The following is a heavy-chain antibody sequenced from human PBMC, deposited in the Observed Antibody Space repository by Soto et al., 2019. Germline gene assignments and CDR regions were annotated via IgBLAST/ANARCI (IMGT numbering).Heavy chain of an antibody. J-gene: IGHJ5*02. CDR2: ISGSGGYT. D-gene: IGHD3-10*01. V-gene: IGHV3-23*01. CDR1: EVTFSSYP. Sequence: PGGSLRLSCAASEVTFSSYPMTWVRQAPGKGLEWVSSISGSGGYTPYADSVKGRFTISRDNSKNTLYLQMNSLRAEDTAVYYCAKDRSTYYLVPPFDPWGQGTLVTVSS. CDR3: AKDRSTYYLVPPFDP.